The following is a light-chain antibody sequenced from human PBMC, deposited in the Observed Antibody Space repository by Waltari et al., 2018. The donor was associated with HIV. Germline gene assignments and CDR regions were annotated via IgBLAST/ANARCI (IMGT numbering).Light chain of an antibody. CDR3: QSYDTRLSGSV. CDR2: GTY. Sequence: QSVLTQPPSVSGAPGQTVTISCTGSSSNIGARAHFDVHWYQQLPGTAPKLLFYGTYTRPSGVPDRFSGSKSGASASLAITGLQAEDEADYYCQSYDTRLSGSVFGGGTKLTVL. V-gene: IGLV1-40*01. J-gene: IGLJ3*02. CDR1: SSNIGARAHFD.